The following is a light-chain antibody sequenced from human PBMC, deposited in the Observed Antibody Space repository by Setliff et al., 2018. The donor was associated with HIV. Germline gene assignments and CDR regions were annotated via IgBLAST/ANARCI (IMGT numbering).Light chain of an antibody. CDR3: QSYDSSRIGV. Sequence: QSVLTQPPSVSGAPGQRVTISCTGSSSNIGAGYDVHWYQQLPGTAPKLLIYANTNRPSGVPDRFSGSKSGTSASLAITGLQAEDEADYDCQSYDSSRIGVFGTGTKVTGL. CDR2: ANT. CDR1: SSNIGAGYD. V-gene: IGLV1-40*01. J-gene: IGLJ1*01.